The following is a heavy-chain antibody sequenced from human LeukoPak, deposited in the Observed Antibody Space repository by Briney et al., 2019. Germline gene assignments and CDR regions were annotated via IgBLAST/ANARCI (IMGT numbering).Heavy chain of an antibody. CDR1: GGSISSYY. J-gene: IGHJ4*02. CDR3: ARAVYSSSSKYYFDY. V-gene: IGHV4-59*01. CDR2: IYYSGSS. Sequence: TSETLSLTCTVSGGSISSYYWSWIRQPPGKGLEWIGYIYYSGSSNYNPSLKSRVTISVDTSNNQFSLKLSSVTAADTAVYYCARAVYSSSSKYYFDYWGQGTLVTVSS. D-gene: IGHD6-6*01.